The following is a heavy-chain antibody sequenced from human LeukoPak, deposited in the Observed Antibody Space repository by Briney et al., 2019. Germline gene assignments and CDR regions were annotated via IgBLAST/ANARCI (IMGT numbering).Heavy chain of an antibody. CDR1: GGSISSGSFY. CDR2: IYTNGST. Sequence: SETLSLTCTVSGGSISSGSFYWNWIRQPAGKGLEWIGRIYTNGSTNYNASLKSRVSILGDTSKNQFSLRLSSVTAADTAVYYCARHHTKDIVGATKNWFDPWGQGTLVTVSS. V-gene: IGHV4-61*02. J-gene: IGHJ5*02. CDR3: ARHHTKDIVGATKNWFDP. D-gene: IGHD1-26*01.